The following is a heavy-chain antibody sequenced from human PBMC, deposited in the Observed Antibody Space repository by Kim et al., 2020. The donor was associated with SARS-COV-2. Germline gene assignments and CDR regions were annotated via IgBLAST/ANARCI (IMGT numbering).Heavy chain of an antibody. J-gene: IGHJ4*02. Sequence: TIYHAASVQGRFTTSRDNSKNSLYLQMNSLRAEDTAVYYCVSGGNYFADYWGQGTLVTVSS. CDR3: VSGGNYFADY. CDR2: TI. D-gene: IGHD1-26*01. V-gene: IGHV3-11*04.